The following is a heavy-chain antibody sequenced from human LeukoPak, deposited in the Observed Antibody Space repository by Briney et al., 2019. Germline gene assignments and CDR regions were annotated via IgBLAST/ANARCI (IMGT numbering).Heavy chain of an antibody. CDR2: INPNGGAT. CDR3: AKDVDSSGYYYVQDHFDY. Sequence: ASVKVSCKASGYTFTHHYIHWVRQAPGQGLEWMGIINPNGGATSYAQRFQGRVSMTRDTSTSTVYMELSSLRSEDTAVYYCAKDVDSSGYYYVQDHFDYWGQGTLVTVSS. J-gene: IGHJ4*02. V-gene: IGHV1-46*01. CDR1: GYTFTHHY. D-gene: IGHD3-22*01.